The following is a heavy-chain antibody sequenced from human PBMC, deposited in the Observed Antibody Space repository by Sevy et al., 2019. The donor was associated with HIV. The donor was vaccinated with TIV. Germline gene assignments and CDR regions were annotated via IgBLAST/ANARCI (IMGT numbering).Heavy chain of an antibody. Sequence: SETLSLTCTVSGGSISSGTYYWGSIRQPPEKGLEWIGTIYYSGNTYFNPSLKSRVTISVDTSKNQFSLKLISVTAADTAVYYSARHTFLSDGTYDYHDYEGHWFFDLWGRGTLVTVSS. D-gene: IGHD4-17*01. CDR1: GGSISSGTYY. J-gene: IGHJ2*01. CDR3: ARHTFLSDGTYDYHDYEGHWFFDL. V-gene: IGHV4-39*01. CDR2: IYYSGNT.